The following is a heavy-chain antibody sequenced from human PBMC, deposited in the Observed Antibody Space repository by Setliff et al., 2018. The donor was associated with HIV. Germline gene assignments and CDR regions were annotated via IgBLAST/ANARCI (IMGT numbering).Heavy chain of an antibody. CDR1: GFTFSDYY. Sequence: PGGSLRLSCAASGFTFSDYYMSWLRQAPGKGLEWIGSINYRGNTYYNPSLKSRAAISVDTSKNQFSLKLSSVTAADTAVYYCAVWNDSRRYYYLGGFDYWGQGARVTVSS. V-gene: IGHV4-34*08. CDR3: AVWNDSRRYYYLGGFDY. D-gene: IGHD3-22*01. CDR2: INYRGNT. J-gene: IGHJ4*02.